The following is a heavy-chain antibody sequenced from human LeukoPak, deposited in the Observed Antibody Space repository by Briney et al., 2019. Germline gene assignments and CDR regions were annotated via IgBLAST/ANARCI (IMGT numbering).Heavy chain of an antibody. D-gene: IGHD6-6*01. V-gene: IGHV3-48*03. Sequence: GGSLRLSCAASGFTFSSYDMNWVCRAPGKGREWVSYISSGASAIYYADSVEGRFTISRDNAQNSLYLQMNSLRAEDTAVYYCARENEYSSTSFDYWGQGTLVTVSS. CDR2: ISSGASAI. CDR1: GFTFSSYD. CDR3: ARENEYSSTSFDY. J-gene: IGHJ4*02.